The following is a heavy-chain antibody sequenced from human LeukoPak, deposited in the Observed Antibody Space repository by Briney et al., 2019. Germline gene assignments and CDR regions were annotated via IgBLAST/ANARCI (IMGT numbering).Heavy chain of an antibody. Sequence: GGSLRLSCAASGFSFSSYAMSWVRQAPGKGLEWVSTISGSGGSTNHADSVKGRFTISRDNSKNTLYLQMNSLKTEDTALYYCARQMATILDGILDYWGQGTLVTVSS. CDR2: ISGSGGST. D-gene: IGHD5-24*01. J-gene: IGHJ4*02. V-gene: IGHV3-23*01. CDR3: ARQMATILDGILDY. CDR1: GFSFSSYA.